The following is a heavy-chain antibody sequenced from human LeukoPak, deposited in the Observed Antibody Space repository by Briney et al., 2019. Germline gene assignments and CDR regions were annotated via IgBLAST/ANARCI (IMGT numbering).Heavy chain of an antibody. J-gene: IGHJ4*02. Sequence: PSETLSLTCTVSGGSISSGDYYWSWIRQPPGKGLEWIGYIYYSGSTYYNPSLKSRVTISVDTSENRFSLKLSSVTAADTAVYYCARGSSSWHGTYYFDYWGQGTLVTVSS. D-gene: IGHD6-13*01. CDR1: GGSISSGDYY. CDR3: ARGSSSWHGTYYFDY. CDR2: IYYSGST. V-gene: IGHV4-30-4*01.